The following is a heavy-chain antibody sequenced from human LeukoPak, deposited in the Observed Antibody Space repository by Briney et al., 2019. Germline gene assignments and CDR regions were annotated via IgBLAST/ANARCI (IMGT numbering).Heavy chain of an antibody. CDR3: AGAEWELLYGSGY. CDR2: ISGSGGST. J-gene: IGHJ4*02. D-gene: IGHD1-26*01. CDR1: GFTFSSYS. V-gene: IGHV3-23*01. Sequence: GGSLRLSCAASGFTFSSYSMSWVRQAPGKGLEWVSAISGSGGSTYYADSVKGRFTISRGNAKNSLYLQMNSLRAEDTAVYYCAGAEWELLYGSGYWGQGTLVTVSS.